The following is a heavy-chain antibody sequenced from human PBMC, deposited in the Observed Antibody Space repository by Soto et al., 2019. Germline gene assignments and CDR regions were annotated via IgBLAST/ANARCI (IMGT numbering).Heavy chain of an antibody. CDR1: GGTFSSYA. Sequence: ASVKVSCKASGGTFSSYAISWVRQAPGQGLEWMGGIIPIFGTANYAQKFQGRVTITADESTSTAYMELSSLRSEDTAVYYCAFNGYSSGWYVEERDYYGMDVWGQGTTVTVSS. CDR3: AFNGYSSGWYVEERDYYGMDV. CDR2: IIPIFGTA. V-gene: IGHV1-69*13. D-gene: IGHD6-19*01. J-gene: IGHJ6*02.